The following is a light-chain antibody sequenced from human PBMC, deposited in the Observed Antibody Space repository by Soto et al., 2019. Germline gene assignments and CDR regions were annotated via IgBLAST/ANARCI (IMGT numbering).Light chain of an antibody. CDR1: QTVNRNY. Sequence: EIILTQSPGTLALSPGDGATLSCRASQTVNRNYLAWYHQRPGQPPRLLIYGVSNTASGAPDRFSGDGSGTEFTLTIGRLDPDDFGVYYCQQYIDSPRTFGQGTRVEVK. V-gene: IGKV3-20*01. CDR3: QQYIDSPRT. J-gene: IGKJ1*01. CDR2: GVS.